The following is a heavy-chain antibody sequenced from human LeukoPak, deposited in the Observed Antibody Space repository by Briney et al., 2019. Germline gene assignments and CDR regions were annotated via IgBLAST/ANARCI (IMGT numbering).Heavy chain of an antibody. CDR1: GFIFSAYA. D-gene: IGHD3-10*01. V-gene: IGHV3-23*01. CDR2: ISGDGGST. Sequence: GGSLRLSCAASGFIFSAYAMTWARQAPGGGLEWVSGISGDGGSTYYADSVKGRFAISRDNSKSALYLQMNSLRAEDTAVYYCAKDFGRNLGGPGYWGRGTLVTISS. CDR3: AKDFGRNLGGPGY. J-gene: IGHJ4*02.